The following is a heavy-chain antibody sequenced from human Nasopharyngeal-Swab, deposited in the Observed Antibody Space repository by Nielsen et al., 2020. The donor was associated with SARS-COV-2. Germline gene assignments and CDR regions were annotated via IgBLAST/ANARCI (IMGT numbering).Heavy chain of an antibody. CDR2: TYYRSMWNN. CDR3: ARIAVAVSPV. CDR1: GDSVSSNTAA. V-gene: IGHV6-1*01. Sequence: SETLSPTCAISGDSVSSNTAAWNWIRQSPSRGLEWLGRTYYRSMWNNDYAVSVRGRITINPDPSKNQFSLQLNSVTPEDTAVYYCARIAVAVSPVWGQGTLVTVSS. J-gene: IGHJ4*02. D-gene: IGHD6-19*01.